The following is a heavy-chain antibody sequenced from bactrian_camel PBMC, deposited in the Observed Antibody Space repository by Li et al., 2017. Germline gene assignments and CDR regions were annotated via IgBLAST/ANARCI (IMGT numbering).Heavy chain of an antibody. D-gene: IGHD1*01. CDR2: MNTEGHR. Sequence: VQLVESGGGSVQAGGSLTLSCSASTPVACMGWFRQVPGKDPEEVALMNTEGHRRYSPSVEGRFTISRGSADNTLSLEMTSLTPEDSAMYYCAADGDRYQCYWQSVTKYKILAQGTQVTVS. J-gene: IGHJ4*01. V-gene: IGHV3S53*01. CDR1: TPVAC.